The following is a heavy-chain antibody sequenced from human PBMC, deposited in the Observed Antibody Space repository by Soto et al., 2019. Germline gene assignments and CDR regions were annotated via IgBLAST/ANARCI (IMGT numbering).Heavy chain of an antibody. D-gene: IGHD1-26*01. CDR1: GFTFSNYA. V-gene: IGHV3-23*01. Sequence: EVQLLESGGGLVQPGGSLRLSCAASGFTFSNYAMSWVRQAPGKGLEWVSSISNSDGGTYDEDSVKGRFTICRDTSKYMLLRQMKGLEAEVLAVYTCAKTRSVFDYWGQGTMVIVSS. J-gene: IGHJ4*01. CDR3: AKTRSVFDY. CDR2: ISNSDGGT.